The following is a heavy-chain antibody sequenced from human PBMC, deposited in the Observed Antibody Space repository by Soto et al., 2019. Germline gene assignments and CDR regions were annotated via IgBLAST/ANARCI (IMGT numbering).Heavy chain of an antibody. CDR3: ARANEYSSSWGFDY. V-gene: IGHV4-30-4*01. CDR1: GGSISSGDYY. J-gene: IGHJ4*02. Sequence: SETLSLTCTVSGGSISSGDYYWSWIRQLPGKGLEWIGYIYYSGSTYYNPSLKSRVTISVDTSKNQFSLKLSSVTAADTAVYYCARANEYSSSWGFDYWGQGTLVTVSS. D-gene: IGHD6-6*01. CDR2: IYYSGST.